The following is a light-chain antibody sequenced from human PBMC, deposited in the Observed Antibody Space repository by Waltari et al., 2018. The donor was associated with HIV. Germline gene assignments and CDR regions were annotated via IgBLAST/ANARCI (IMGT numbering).Light chain of an antibody. J-gene: IGKJ3*01. CDR2: TAT. CDR3: QQSYYSPT. Sequence: DVQMTQSPSSLSASIGDRVNISCRASQNIKSYLNWYQQRPGQAPKILIYTATTLQTGVPSRFSGSGSGTDFTLTITNLQPDDFAVYFCQQSYYSPTFGPVTTVDTK. V-gene: IGKV1-39*01. CDR1: QNIKSY.